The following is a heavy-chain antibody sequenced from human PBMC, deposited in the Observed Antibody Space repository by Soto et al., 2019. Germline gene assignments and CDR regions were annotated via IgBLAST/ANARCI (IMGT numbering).Heavy chain of an antibody. CDR3: AKEDHRGDTIFGVVITSDYYGMDV. V-gene: IGHV3-23*01. CDR1: GFTFSSYA. J-gene: IGHJ6*02. D-gene: IGHD3-3*01. Sequence: PGGSLRLSCAASGFTFSSYAMSWVRQAPGKGLEWVSAISGSGGSTYYADSVKGRFTISRDNSKNTLYLQMNSLRAEDTAVYYCAKEDHRGDTIFGVVITSDYYGMDVWGQGTTVTVSS. CDR2: ISGSGGST.